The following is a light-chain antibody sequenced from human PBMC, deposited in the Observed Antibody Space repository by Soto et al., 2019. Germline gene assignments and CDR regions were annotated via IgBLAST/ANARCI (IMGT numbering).Light chain of an antibody. CDR3: AAWDDSLSGSWV. V-gene: IGLV1-47*02. CDR2: SNN. CDR1: SSNIGSNY. J-gene: IGLJ2*01. Sequence: QSVLTQPPSASGTPGQRVTISCSGSSSNIGSNYVYWYQQLPVTAPKLLIYSNNQRPSGVPDRFSGSKSGTSASLAISGLRSEDEDDYYCAAWDDSLSGSWVFGGGTKVTVL.